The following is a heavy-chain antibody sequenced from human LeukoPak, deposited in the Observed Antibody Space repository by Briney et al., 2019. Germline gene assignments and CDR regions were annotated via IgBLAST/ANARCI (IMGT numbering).Heavy chain of an antibody. J-gene: IGHJ4*02. V-gene: IGHV3-30*18. D-gene: IGHD3-22*01. CDR1: GFTFSSYG. Sequence: PRRSLRLSCAASGFTFSSYGMHWVRQAPGKGLEWVAVISYDGSNKYYADSVKGRFTISRDNSKNTLYLQMNSLRAEDTAVYYCAKLHYYDSSGYFDYWGQGTLVTVSS. CDR2: ISYDGSNK. CDR3: AKLHYYDSSGYFDY.